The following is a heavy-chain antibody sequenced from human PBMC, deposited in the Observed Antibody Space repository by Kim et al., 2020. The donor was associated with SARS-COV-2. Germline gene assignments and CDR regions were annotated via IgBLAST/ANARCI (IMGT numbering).Heavy chain of an antibody. CDR3: ARRSSGYYFWYFDL. CDR1: GFTFSSYS. Sequence: GGSLRLSCAASGFTFSSYSMNWVRQAPGKGLEWVSYISSSSSTIYYADSVKGRFTISRDNAKNSLYLQMNSLRDEDTAVYYCARRSSGYYFWYFDLWGRGTLVTVSS. V-gene: IGHV3-48*02. CDR2: ISSSSSTI. D-gene: IGHD3-22*01. J-gene: IGHJ2*01.